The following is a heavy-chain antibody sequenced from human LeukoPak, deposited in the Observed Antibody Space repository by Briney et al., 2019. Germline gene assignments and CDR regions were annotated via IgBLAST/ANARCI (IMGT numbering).Heavy chain of an antibody. CDR3: ARGKRVRGGDYYYNYMDV. CDR2: MNPNSGNT. D-gene: IGHD3-10*01. J-gene: IGHJ6*03. Sequence: ASVKVSCKASGYTFTSYDINWVRQATGQGLEWVGWMNPNSGNTGYAQKFQGRVTMTRNTSISTAYMELSSLRSEDTAVYYCARGKRVRGGDYYYNYMDVWGKGTTVTVSS. CDR1: GYTFTSYD. V-gene: IGHV1-8*01.